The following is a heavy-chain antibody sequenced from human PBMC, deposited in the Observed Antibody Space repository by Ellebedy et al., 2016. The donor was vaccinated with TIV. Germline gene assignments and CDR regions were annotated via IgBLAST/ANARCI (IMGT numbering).Heavy chain of an antibody. J-gene: IGHJ4*02. Sequence: GSLRLSXTVSSVSVRSYYGSWIRQPAGKGLEWIGRVYSSGSTNYNPSLESRVTMSLDTSENQFSLKLNSVNVADTAVYYCARGFPAAWELAGAWGQGTLVTVSA. V-gene: IGHV4-4*07. CDR3: ARGFPAAWELAGA. D-gene: IGHD6-19*01. CDR1: SVSVRSYY. CDR2: VYSSGST.